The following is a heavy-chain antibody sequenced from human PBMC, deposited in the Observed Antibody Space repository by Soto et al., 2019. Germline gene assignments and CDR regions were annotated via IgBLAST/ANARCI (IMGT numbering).Heavy chain of an antibody. CDR1: GSTFTGYY. Sequence: ASVKVSCKASGSTFTGYYMHWVRQAPGQGLEWMGWINPNSGGTNYAQKFQGWVTMTRDTSISTAYMELNSLRAEDTAVYYCARVECDTTSSTCYPKFHSMDVWGQGTTVTVSS. V-gene: IGHV1-2*04. CDR2: INPNSGGT. J-gene: IGHJ6*02. D-gene: IGHD2-2*01. CDR3: ARVECDTTSSTCYPKFHSMDV.